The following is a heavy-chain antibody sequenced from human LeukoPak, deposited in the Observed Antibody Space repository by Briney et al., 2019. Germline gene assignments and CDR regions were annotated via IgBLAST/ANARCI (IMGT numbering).Heavy chain of an antibody. CDR1: GFTFSDYS. Sequence: PGGSLRLSCVASGFTFSDYSMGWVRQAPGKGLDWVSIISSGSGDIHYAESVKGRFTISRDNTKNSVYLQMYSLRDEDTAVYYCQRGATADTRYLDYWGQGTLVTVSS. D-gene: IGHD2-21*02. CDR3: QRGATADTRYLDY. J-gene: IGHJ4*02. CDR2: ISSGSGDI. V-gene: IGHV3-21*01.